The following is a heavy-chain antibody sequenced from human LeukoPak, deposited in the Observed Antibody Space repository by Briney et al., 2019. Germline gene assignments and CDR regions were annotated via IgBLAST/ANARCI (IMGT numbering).Heavy chain of an antibody. V-gene: IGHV1-69*13. CDR3: ARIGTPDDFWSGYPEYYFDY. CDR1: GGTFSSYA. CDR2: IIPIFGTA. Sequence: ASVKVSCKASGGTFSSYAISWVRQAPGQGLEWMGGIIPIFGTANYAQKFQGRVTITADESTSTAYMELNSLRAEDTAVYYCARIGTPDDFWSGYPEYYFDYWGQGTLVTVSP. D-gene: IGHD3-3*01. J-gene: IGHJ4*02.